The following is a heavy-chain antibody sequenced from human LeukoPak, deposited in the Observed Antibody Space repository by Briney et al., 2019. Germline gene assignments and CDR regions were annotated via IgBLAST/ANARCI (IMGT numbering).Heavy chain of an antibody. J-gene: IGHJ2*01. CDR2: ISSTSRYI. CDR3: ARDGVVVSASPSYWYFDL. Sequence: GGSLRLSCAASGFTFNTYTINWVRQAPGKGLEWVSSISSTSRYIYYADSVKGRFTISRDNAKSSLFLQLSSLRAEDTAVYYCARDGVVVSASPSYWYFDLWGSGTLVTVSS. V-gene: IGHV3-21*01. CDR1: GFTFNTYT. D-gene: IGHD2-15*01.